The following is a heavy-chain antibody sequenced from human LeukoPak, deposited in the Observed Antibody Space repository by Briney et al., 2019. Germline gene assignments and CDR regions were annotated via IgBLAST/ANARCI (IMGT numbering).Heavy chain of an antibody. CDR2: IWYDGGNK. D-gene: IGHD3-22*01. CDR3: ARGRGYDSGTYYYAFSDY. V-gene: IGHV3-33*01. Sequence: GRSLRLSCAASGFTISNYGMHWVRQAPGKGLEWVAVIWYDGGNKYYADSVKGRFTISRDNSKNTLYLQMNRLRTEDTAVYYCARGRGYDSGTYYYAFSDYWGQGTLVTVSS. CDR1: GFTISNYG. J-gene: IGHJ4*02.